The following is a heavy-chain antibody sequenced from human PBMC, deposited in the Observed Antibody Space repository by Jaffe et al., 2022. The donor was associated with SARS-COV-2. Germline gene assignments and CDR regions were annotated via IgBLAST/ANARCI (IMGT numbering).Heavy chain of an antibody. D-gene: IGHD3-10*01. CDR1: GYSISSGYY. Sequence: QVQLQESGPGLVKPSETLSLTCTVSGYSISSGYYWGWIRQPPGKGLEWIGSIYHSGSTYYNPSLKSRVTISVDTSKNQFSLKLTSVTAADTAVYFCARSTSYYGSGSLNWFDPWGQGTLVTVSS. J-gene: IGHJ5*02. V-gene: IGHV4-38-2*02. CDR3: ARSTSYYGSGSLNWFDP. CDR2: IYHSGST.